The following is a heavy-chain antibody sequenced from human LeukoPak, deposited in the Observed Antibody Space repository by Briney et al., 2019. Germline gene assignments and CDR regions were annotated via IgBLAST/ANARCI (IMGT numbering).Heavy chain of an antibody. CDR3: ARDRSVRGVGADY. J-gene: IGHJ4*02. V-gene: IGHV3-48*03. CDR2: ISSSGSTI. D-gene: IGHD3-10*01. Sequence: WVRQSPGKGLEWVSYISSSGSTIYYADSVKGRFTISRDNAKNSLYLQMNSLRAEDTAVYYCARDRSVRGVGADYWGQGTLVTVSS.